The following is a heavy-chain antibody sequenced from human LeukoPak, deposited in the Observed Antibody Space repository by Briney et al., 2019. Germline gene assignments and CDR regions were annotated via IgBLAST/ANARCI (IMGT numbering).Heavy chain of an antibody. D-gene: IGHD2/OR15-2a*01. CDR2: LIPIFGTA. J-gene: IGHJ6*02. Sequence: SVKVSCKASGGTFSSYAISWVRQAPGQELEWMGGLIPIFGTANYAQKFQGGVTITADESTSTAYMELSSLRSEDTAVYYCARNTRILLNYYYYGMDVWGQGTTVTVSS. CDR1: GGTFSSYA. V-gene: IGHV1-69*13. CDR3: ARNTRILLNYYYYGMDV.